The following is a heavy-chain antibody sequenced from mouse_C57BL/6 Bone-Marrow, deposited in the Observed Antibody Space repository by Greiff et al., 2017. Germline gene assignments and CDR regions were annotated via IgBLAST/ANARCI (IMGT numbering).Heavy chain of an antibody. CDR1: GYTFTSYW. J-gene: IGHJ4*01. Sequence: QVQLKQPGAELVKPGASVKLSCKASGYTFTSYWMQWVKQRPGQGLEWIGEIDPSDSYTNYNQKFKGKATLTVDTSSSTAYMQLSSLTSEDSAVYYCARNYYGSSYVDYAMDYWGQGTSVTVSS. D-gene: IGHD1-1*01. CDR3: ARNYYGSSYVDYAMDY. V-gene: IGHV1-50*01. CDR2: IDPSDSYT.